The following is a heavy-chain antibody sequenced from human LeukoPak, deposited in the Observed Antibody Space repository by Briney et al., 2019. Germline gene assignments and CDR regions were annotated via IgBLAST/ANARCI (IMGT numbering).Heavy chain of an antibody. J-gene: IGHJ4*02. CDR1: GFTFSSFW. CDR2: IKSDGSST. CDR3: ARDLGYGGYSNFEY. D-gene: IGHD4-23*01. V-gene: IGHV3-74*01. Sequence: GGSLRLSCAASGFTFSSFWMHWVRQAPGKGLVWVSRIKSDGSSTSYADSVKGRFTISRGNAKNTLYLQMNSLRAEDTAVYYCARDLGYGGYSNFEYWGQGTLVTVSS.